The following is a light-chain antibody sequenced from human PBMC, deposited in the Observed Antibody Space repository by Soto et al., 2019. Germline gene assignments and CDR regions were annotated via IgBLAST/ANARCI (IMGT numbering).Light chain of an antibody. V-gene: IGKV3-11*01. CDR3: QQRSDWPPWT. Sequence: EIVLTQSPATLSSSPGERATLSCRASQNVKNYVTWYQQKPGQAPRVLMYDASNRATGVPARFSGSGSGTDFTLTISSLEAENSAVYFSQQRSDWPPWTFDQETKLEI. J-gene: IGKJ1*01. CDR1: QNVKNY. CDR2: DAS.